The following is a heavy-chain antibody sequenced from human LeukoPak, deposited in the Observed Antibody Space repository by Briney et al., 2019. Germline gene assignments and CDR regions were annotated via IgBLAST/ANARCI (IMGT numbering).Heavy chain of an antibody. CDR3: ARVYYGPDY. CDR2: ISTGGSTK. D-gene: IGHD3-10*01. CDR1: GFTFSSYE. Sequence: GGSLRLSCAASGFTFSSYEMNWVRQAPGKGLEWVSYISTGGSTKHYADSVKGRFTISRDNAKNSLYLQMNSLRAEDTAVYYSARVYYGPDYWGQGTLVTVSS. V-gene: IGHV3-48*03. J-gene: IGHJ4*02.